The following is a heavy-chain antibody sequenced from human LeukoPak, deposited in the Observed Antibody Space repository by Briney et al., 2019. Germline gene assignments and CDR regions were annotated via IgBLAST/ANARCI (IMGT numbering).Heavy chain of an antibody. CDR2: IYSGGST. Sequence: PGGSLRLSCAASLFTVSSNYMNWVRQAPGKGLEWVSVIYSGGSTYYADSVKGRFTISRDNSKNTLYLQMNSLRAEDTAVYYCARQPSGYSNLDSWGQGTLVTVSS. J-gene: IGHJ4*02. CDR3: ARQPSGYSNLDS. V-gene: IGHV3-53*01. CDR1: LFTVSSNY. D-gene: IGHD3-22*01.